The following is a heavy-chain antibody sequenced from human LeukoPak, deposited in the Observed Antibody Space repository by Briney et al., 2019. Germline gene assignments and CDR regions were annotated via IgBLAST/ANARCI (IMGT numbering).Heavy chain of an antibody. CDR2: IYYSGST. D-gene: IGHD2-8*02. CDR1: GGSISSSSYC. J-gene: IGHJ4*02. Sequence: PSETLSLTCTVSGGSISSSSYCWGWIRQPPGKGLEWIGSIYYSGSTYYNPSLKSRVTISVDTSKNQFSLKLSSVTAADTAVYYCARVFSGLDYWGQGTLVTVSS. V-gene: IGHV4-39*07. CDR3: ARVFSGLDY.